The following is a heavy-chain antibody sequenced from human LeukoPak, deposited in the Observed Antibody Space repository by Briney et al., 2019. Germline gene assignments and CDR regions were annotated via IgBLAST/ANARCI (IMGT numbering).Heavy chain of an antibody. D-gene: IGHD3-22*01. V-gene: IGHV3-11*01. CDR3: ASRGGVYDSSGYYPGY. CDR2: ISSSGSTI. CDR1: GFTFSDYY. J-gene: IGHJ4*02. Sequence: GGSLRLSCAASGFTFSDYYMSWIRQAPGKGLEWVSYISSSGSTIYYADSVKGRFTISRDNAKNSLYLQMNSLRAEDTAVYYCASRGGVYDSSGYYPGYWGQGTLVTVSS.